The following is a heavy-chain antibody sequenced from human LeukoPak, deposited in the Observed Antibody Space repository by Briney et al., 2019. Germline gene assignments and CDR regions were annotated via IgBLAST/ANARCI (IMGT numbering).Heavy chain of an antibody. CDR3: ARDPSPRLPIAGATRHYYYMDV. CDR2: ISYDGSNK. D-gene: IGHD1-26*01. CDR1: GFTFSSYA. Sequence: PGGSLRLSCAASGFTFSSYAMHWVRQAPGKGLEWVAVISYDGSNKYYADSVKGRFTISRDNSKNTLYLQMNSLRAEDTAVYYCARDPSPRLPIAGATRHYYYMDVWGKGTTVTVSS. J-gene: IGHJ6*03. V-gene: IGHV3-30-3*01.